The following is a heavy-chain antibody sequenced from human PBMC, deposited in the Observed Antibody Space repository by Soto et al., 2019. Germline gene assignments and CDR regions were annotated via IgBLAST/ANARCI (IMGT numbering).Heavy chain of an antibody. CDR2: IYSGGST. CDR3: ARALYDTTNIMDV. D-gene: IGHD2-8*01. CDR1: GFTVSSNY. V-gene: IGHV3-66*01. J-gene: IGHJ6*02. Sequence: EVQLVESGGGLVQPGGSLRLSCAASGFTVSSNYMSWVRQAPGKGLEWVSVIYSGGSTYYADSVKGRFTISRDNSKNTLYHQMNSLRAEAKAGYYCARALYDTTNIMDVWGQGTTVTVS.